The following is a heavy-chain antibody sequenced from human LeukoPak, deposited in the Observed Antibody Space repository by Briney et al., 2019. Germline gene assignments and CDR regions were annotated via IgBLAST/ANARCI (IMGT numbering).Heavy chain of an antibody. D-gene: IGHD3-10*02. V-gene: IGHV3-30*02. CDR1: GFTFSSYG. Sequence: GGSLRLSCAASGFTFSSYGMHWVRQAPGKGLEWVAFIRYDGSNKYYADSVKGRFTISRDNSKNTLYLQVNSLRAEDTAVYYCAKDLVRDAIDYWGQGTLVTVSS. CDR3: AKDLVRDAIDY. J-gene: IGHJ4*02. CDR2: IRYDGSNK.